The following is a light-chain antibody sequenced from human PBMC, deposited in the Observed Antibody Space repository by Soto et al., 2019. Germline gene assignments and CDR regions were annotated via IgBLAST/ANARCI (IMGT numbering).Light chain of an antibody. CDR1: QSVNSRF. CDR2: AAS. V-gene: IGKV3-20*01. CDR3: QQYGDSPPNT. J-gene: IGKJ2*01. Sequence: EIVLTQSPGTLSLSPGESATLSCRASQSVNSRFLAWYQHKPGQAPRLLIYAASTRATGIPDRFCGSASGTDFTLTISRLEPEDFAVYYCQQYGDSPPNTFGQGTKLEIK.